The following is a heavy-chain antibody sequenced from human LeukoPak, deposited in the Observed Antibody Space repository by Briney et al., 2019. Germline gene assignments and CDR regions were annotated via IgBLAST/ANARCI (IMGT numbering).Heavy chain of an antibody. D-gene: IGHD3-9*01. J-gene: IGHJ5*02. V-gene: IGHV1-18*04. Sequence: ASVKVSCKASGYTFTSYGINWERQAPGQGLEWMGWISAYNGNTNYAQKLQGRVTMTTDTSTSTAYMELRSLRSDDTAAYYCARLTGYQRSPFDPWGQGTLVTVSS. CDR1: GYTFTSYG. CDR2: ISAYNGNT. CDR3: ARLTGYQRSPFDP.